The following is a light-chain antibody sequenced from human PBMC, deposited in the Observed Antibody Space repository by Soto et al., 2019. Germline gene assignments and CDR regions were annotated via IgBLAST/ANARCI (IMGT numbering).Light chain of an antibody. V-gene: IGKV3-20*01. CDR1: QSVKSSY. J-gene: IGKJ5*01. CDR3: QQYGSSIT. Sequence: ELVCTQSPGTLSLSRGDRATLPCRASQSVKSSYLAWYQQKPGQAPRLLIYGTSSRATGIPDRLSGSGSGTDFTLPIRRLEPEDFAVYYCQQYGSSITFGQGTRLEIK. CDR2: GTS.